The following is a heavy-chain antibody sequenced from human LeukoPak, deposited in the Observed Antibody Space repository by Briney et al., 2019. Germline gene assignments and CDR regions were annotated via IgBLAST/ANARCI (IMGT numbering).Heavy chain of an antibody. Sequence: GESLQISFKASGYSFTSYWIGWVRPMPGKGLEWMGIIYPGDSDTRYSPSFQGQVTISADNSISTANLQWSSLRSEDTAVYYCARVPRTYNWNYYYYMDVWGKGTTVTVSS. CDR2: IYPGDSDT. CDR3: ARVPRTYNWNYYYYMDV. V-gene: IGHV5-51*01. D-gene: IGHD1-20*01. CDR1: GYSFTSYW. J-gene: IGHJ6*03.